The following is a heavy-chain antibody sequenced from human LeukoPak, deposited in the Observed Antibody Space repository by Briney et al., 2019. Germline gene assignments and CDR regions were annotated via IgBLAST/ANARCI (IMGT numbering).Heavy chain of an antibody. D-gene: IGHD1-14*01. J-gene: IGHJ5*02. CDR2: ISAYNGNT. Sequence: ASVKVSCKASGYTFTSYGISWVRQAPGQGLEWMGWISAYNGNTNYAQKLQGRVTMTTDTSTSTAYMELRSLRSDDTAVYYCAREPPVPHGWNRRFDPRGQGTLVTVSS. V-gene: IGHV1-18*01. CDR1: GYTFTSYG. CDR3: AREPPVPHGWNRRFDP.